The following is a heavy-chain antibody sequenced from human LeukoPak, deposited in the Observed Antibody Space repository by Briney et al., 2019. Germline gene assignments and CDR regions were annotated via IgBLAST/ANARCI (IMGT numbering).Heavy chain of an antibody. V-gene: IGHV3-48*03. CDR1: GFTFSSYE. J-gene: IGHJ3*02. D-gene: IGHD7-27*01. Sequence: PGGSLRLSCAASGFTFSSYEMNWVRQAPGKGLEWVSYISRSGTTIYYADSVKGRFTISRDNSKNTLYLQMNSLRAEDTALYYCAREILTGYAFDIWGQGTMVTVSS. CDR2: ISRSGTTI. CDR3: AREILTGYAFDI.